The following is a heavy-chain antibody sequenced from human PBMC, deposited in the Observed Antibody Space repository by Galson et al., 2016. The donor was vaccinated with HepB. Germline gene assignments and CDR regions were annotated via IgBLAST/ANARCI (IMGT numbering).Heavy chain of an antibody. D-gene: IGHD3-3*01. Sequence: SLRLSCATSGFTFNHYAMHWVRQAPAKELEWVAVVSFDGRSYQYFADSVKGRSTISRDNSKNTLYLEINTLTVEDTALYFCVKGSHYDLMFGDYGFDLWGQGTLVTVSS. V-gene: IGHV3-30*18. CDR1: GFTFNHYA. J-gene: IGHJ5*02. CDR2: VSFDGRSYQ. CDR3: VKGSHYDLMFGDYGFDL.